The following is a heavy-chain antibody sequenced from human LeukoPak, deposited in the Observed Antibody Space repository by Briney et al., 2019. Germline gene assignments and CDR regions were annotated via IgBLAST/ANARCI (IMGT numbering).Heavy chain of an antibody. CDR2: LFHSGST. Sequence: SETLSLAWSVSGASISSYYWSWIRQPPGKGLEWIGYLFHSGSTNYNPSLKSRVTISVDTSKNQFSLKLNSVTAADTAVYYCARAGASYSFDYWGQGTLVTVSS. V-gene: IGHV4-59*01. CDR1: GASISSYY. CDR3: ARAGASYSFDY. J-gene: IGHJ4*02. D-gene: IGHD2-21*01.